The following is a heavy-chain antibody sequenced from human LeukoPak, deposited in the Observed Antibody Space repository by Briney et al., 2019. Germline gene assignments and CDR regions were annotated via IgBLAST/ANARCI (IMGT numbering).Heavy chain of an antibody. V-gene: IGHV3-33*03. D-gene: IGHD2-15*01. J-gene: IGHJ4*02. CDR1: GLNFKTYG. CDR2: IFYDGINK. CDR3: ATDGPPDGVVGAAFTH. Sequence: PGGSLRLSCAASGLNFKTYGMHWVRQAPGKGLEWVAVIFYDGINKYYADSVKGRFTISRDDSKNTLYLQMNSLRAEDTAVYYCATDGPPDGVVGAAFTHWGQGTLVTVSS.